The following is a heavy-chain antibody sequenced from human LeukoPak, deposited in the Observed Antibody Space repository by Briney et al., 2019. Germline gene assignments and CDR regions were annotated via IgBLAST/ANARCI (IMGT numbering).Heavy chain of an antibody. Sequence: GGSLRLSCAASGFPFSSYWMSWVRQAPGKGLEWVANIKQDGSNNYYADSVKGRFTISRDNSKNTLYLQMNSLRAEDTAVYYCAKDASTVTLHADYWGQGTLVTVSS. CDR2: IKQDGSNN. CDR1: GFPFSSYW. D-gene: IGHD4-17*01. J-gene: IGHJ4*02. CDR3: AKDASTVTLHADY. V-gene: IGHV3-7*01.